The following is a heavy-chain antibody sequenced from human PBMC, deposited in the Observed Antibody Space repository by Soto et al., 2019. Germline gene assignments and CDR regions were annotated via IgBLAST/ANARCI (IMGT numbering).Heavy chain of an antibody. CDR2: IWYDGSNK. D-gene: IGHD3-10*01. CDR3: ARDSEAAVIVRGPTNDFDI. CDR1: GFTFSSYG. Sequence: GGSLRLSCAASGFTFSSYGMHWVRQAPGKGLEWVAVIWYDGSNKYYADSVKGRFTISRDNSKNTLYLQMNSLRAEDTAVYYCARDSEAAVIVRGPTNDFDIWGQGTMVTVSS. J-gene: IGHJ3*02. V-gene: IGHV3-33*01.